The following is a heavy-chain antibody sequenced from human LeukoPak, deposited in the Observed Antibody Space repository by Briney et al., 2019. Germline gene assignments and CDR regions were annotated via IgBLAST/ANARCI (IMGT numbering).Heavy chain of an antibody. CDR2: ISHSGST. D-gene: IGHD3-22*01. V-gene: IGHV4-38-2*02. CDR1: GYSISSGYY. Sequence: SETLSLTCTVSGYSISSGYYWGWIRQPPGKGLEWIGSISHSGSTYYKPSLKSRVTISVDTSKNQFSLKLRSVTAADTAVYYCARRGYDSSGSKTSSGDAFDIWGQGTVVTVSS. CDR3: ARRGYDSSGSKTSSGDAFDI. J-gene: IGHJ3*02.